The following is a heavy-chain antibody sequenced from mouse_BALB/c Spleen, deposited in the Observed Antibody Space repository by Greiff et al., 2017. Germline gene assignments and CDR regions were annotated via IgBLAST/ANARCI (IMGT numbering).Heavy chain of an antibody. CDR1: GFTFSSFG. Sequence: EVQLVESGGGLAQPGGSRKLSCAASGFTFSSFGMHWVRQAPEKGLEWVAYISSGSSTIYYADTVKGRFTISRDNPKNTLFLQMTSLRSEDTAMYYCARGTTVVATDYAMDYWGQGTSVTVSS. D-gene: IGHD1-1*01. J-gene: IGHJ4*01. V-gene: IGHV5-17*02. CDR2: ISSGSSTI. CDR3: ARGTTVVATDYAMDY.